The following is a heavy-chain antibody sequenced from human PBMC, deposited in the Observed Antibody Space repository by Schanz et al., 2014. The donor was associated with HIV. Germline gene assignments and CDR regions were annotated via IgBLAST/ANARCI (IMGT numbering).Heavy chain of an antibody. J-gene: IGHJ4*02. CDR1: GFTFGNYA. CDR2: ISWSSGNI. V-gene: IGHV3-9*01. D-gene: IGHD3-10*01. CDR3: TKDQGRVRPPDF. Sequence: DVQILESGGGLVQPGRSLRLSCAGSGFTFGNYAMHWVRQAPGKGLEWVSGISWSSGNIGYADSVKGRFTISRDTAKNSLYLQMNSLRAEDTAVYSCTKDQGRVRPPDFWGQGNLVIVSS.